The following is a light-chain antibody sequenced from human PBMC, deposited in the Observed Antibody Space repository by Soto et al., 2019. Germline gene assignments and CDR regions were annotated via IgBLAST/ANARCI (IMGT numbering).Light chain of an antibody. CDR1: QGINNH. Sequence: DFQMTQSPSSLSASVGDRVTITCRASQGINNHLAWFQQKPGKVPKVLIYAASTLQSGVTSRFSGSGSGTDFTLTISSLQPEDVATYYCQNYNSAPPACTFGGGTKVEIK. CDR3: QNYNSAPPACT. J-gene: IGKJ4*01. V-gene: IGKV1-27*01. CDR2: AAS.